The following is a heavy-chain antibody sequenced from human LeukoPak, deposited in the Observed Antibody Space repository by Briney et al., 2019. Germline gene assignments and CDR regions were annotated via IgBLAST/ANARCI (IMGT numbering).Heavy chain of an antibody. CDR1: GFTFSSYA. J-gene: IGHJ4*02. CDR2: ISVSGNT. CDR3: AKAPVTTCRGAYCYPFDS. Sequence: GGSLRLSCAASGFTFSSYAMSWVRQAPGKGLEWVSAISVSGNTYHADSVKGRFTISRDSSKNTLYLQMNRLRAEDAAVYYCAKAPVTTCRGAYCYPFDSWGQGTLVTVSS. V-gene: IGHV3-23*01. D-gene: IGHD2-21*01.